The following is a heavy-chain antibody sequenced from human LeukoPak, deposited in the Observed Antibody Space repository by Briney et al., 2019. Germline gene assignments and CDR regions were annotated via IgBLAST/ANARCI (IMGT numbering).Heavy chain of an antibody. CDR2: IIPIFGTA. CDR1: GGTFSSYA. D-gene: IGHD3-22*01. Sequence: SVKVSCKASGGTFSSYAISWVRQAPGQGLEWMGRIIPIFGTANYAQKFQGRVTITTDESTSTAYMELSSQRSEDTAVYYCARGDSSGYSYWGQGTLVTVSS. V-gene: IGHV1-69*05. J-gene: IGHJ4*02. CDR3: ARGDSSGYSY.